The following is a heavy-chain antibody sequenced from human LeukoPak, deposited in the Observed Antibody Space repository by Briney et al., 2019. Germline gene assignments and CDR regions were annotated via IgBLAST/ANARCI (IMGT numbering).Heavy chain of an antibody. V-gene: IGHV4-34*01. CDR1: GGSFSGYY. Sequence: PSETLSLTCAVYGGSFSGYYWSWIRQPPGKGLEWIGEINHSGSTNYNPSLKSRVTISVDTSKNQFSLKLSSVTAADTAVYYCARDQIPGIAVAGTGGVWFDPWGQGTLVTVSS. CDR2: INHSGST. CDR3: ARDQIPGIAVAGTGGVWFDP. J-gene: IGHJ5*02. D-gene: IGHD6-19*01.